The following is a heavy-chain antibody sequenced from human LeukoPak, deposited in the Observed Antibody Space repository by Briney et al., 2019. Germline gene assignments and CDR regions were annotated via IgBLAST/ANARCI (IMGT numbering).Heavy chain of an antibody. CDR3: ARYAGLHRPFDI. CDR2: IYPDDSDN. J-gene: IGHJ3*02. V-gene: IGHV5-51*01. Sequence: GESLKISCTASGYSFPNFWIAWVRQLPGKGLEWMGLIYPDDSDNTYSPSFEGQVTFSVDKSINSACLTWGSLKASDTAMYYCARYAGLHRPFDIWGQGTMVTVSS. CDR1: GYSFPNFW. D-gene: IGHD2-2*01.